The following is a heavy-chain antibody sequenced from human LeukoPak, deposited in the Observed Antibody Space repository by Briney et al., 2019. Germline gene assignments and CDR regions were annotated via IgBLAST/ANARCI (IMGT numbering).Heavy chain of an antibody. J-gene: IGHJ4*02. CDR2: INSDGSST. Sequence: QAGGSLRLSCAASGFTFSSYWMHWVRQAPGKGLVWVSRINSDGSSTSYADSVKGQFTISRDNAKNTLYLQMNSLRAEDTAVYYCAKDPRNPKRGATSSGGVDYWGQGTLVTVSS. CDR3: AKDPRNPKRGATSSGGVDY. V-gene: IGHV3-74*01. CDR1: GFTFSSYW. D-gene: IGHD1-26*01.